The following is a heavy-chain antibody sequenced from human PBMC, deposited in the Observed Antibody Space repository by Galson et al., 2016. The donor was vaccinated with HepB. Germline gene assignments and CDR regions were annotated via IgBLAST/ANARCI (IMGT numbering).Heavy chain of an antibody. J-gene: IGHJ4*02. CDR2: SYYSGDT. CDR1: GFTFSSYTM. CDR3: TVSSGWYQIDF. Sequence: LRLSCAASGFTFSSYTMNWVRQAPGKGLEWIGESYYSGDTRYNPSLKSRVTISLDKSKNQFSLNLNSVTAADTAVYYCTVSSGWYQIDFWGQGILVTVSS. V-gene: IGHV4/OR15-8*02. D-gene: IGHD6-19*01.